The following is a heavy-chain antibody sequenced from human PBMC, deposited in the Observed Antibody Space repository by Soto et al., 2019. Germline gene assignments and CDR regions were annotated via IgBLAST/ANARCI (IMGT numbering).Heavy chain of an antibody. D-gene: IGHD6-19*01. V-gene: IGHV3-30*18. CDR2: ISYDGSNK. J-gene: IGHJ5*02. CDR3: AKGASGWGLNWFDP. Sequence: VQLVESGGGVVQPGRSLRLSCAASGFTFSSYGMHWVRQAPGKGLEWVAVISYDGSNKYYADSVKGRFTISRDNSKNTLYLQMNSLRAEDTAVYYCAKGASGWGLNWFDPWGQGTLVTVSS. CDR1: GFTFSSYG.